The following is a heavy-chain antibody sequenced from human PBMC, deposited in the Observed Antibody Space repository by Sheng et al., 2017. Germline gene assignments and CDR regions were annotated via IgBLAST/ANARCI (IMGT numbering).Heavy chain of an antibody. J-gene: IGHJ4*02. CDR3: AKPTYYDILTGPFDY. CDR2: IRYDGSNK. Sequence: QVQLVESGGGVVQPGGSLRLSCAASGFTFSSYGMHWVRQAPGKGLEWVAFIRYDGSNKYYADSVKGRFTISRDNSKNTLYLQMNSLRAEDTAVYYCAKPTYYDILTGPFDYWGQGTLVTVSS. CDR1: GFTFSSYG. V-gene: IGHV3-30*02. D-gene: IGHD3-9*01.